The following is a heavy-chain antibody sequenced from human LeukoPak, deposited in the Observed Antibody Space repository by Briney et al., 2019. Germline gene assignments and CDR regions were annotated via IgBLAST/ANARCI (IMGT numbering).Heavy chain of an antibody. CDR2: ISGSGGST. J-gene: IGHJ4*02. V-gene: IGHV3-23*01. CDR3: AKDRGVRGVIAPYYFDY. Sequence: AGGSLRLSCAASGFTFSSYAMSWVRQAPGKGLEWVSAISGSGGSTYYADSVKGRFTISRGNSKNTLYLQMNSLRAEDTAVYYCAKDRGVRGVIAPYYFDYWGQGTLVTVSS. CDR1: GFTFSSYA. D-gene: IGHD3-10*01.